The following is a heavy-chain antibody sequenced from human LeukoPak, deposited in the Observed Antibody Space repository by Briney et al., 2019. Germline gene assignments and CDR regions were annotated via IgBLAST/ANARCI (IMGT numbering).Heavy chain of an antibody. CDR3: ARGRYCSSTSCSPSFYFDF. J-gene: IGHJ4*02. Sequence: ASVKVSCKASGYTFTNYDISWVRQAPGQALEWTGWISAYNGNINYAQNFQGRVTMTTDTSTSTAYMELRSLRSDDTAVYYCARGRYCSSTSCSPSFYFDFWGQGTLVTVSS. CDR1: GYTFTNYD. V-gene: IGHV1-18*01. CDR2: ISAYNGNI. D-gene: IGHD2-2*01.